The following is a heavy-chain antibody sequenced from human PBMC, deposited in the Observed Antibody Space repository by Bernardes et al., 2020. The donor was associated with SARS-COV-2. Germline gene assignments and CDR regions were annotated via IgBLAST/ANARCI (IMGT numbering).Heavy chain of an antibody. D-gene: IGHD1-26*01. CDR1: GYTFTAYY. CDR2: INPDDGGT. CDR3: TRSLGILHIDY. Sequence: ASVKVSCKTSGYTFTAYYMHWVRQAPGEGLEWMGWINPDDGGTKYAQKFEGRVTMTRDTSVTTVSMELSSLTSDDTAVYFCTRSLGILHIDYWGQGALVTVSS. J-gene: IGHJ4*02. V-gene: IGHV1-2*02.